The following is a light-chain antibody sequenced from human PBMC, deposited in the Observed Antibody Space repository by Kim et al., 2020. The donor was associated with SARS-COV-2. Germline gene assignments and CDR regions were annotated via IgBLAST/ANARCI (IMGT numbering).Light chain of an antibody. J-gene: IGLJ2*01. Sequence: GPKFTISCSGSSSNIGSNTVTWYQQLPGTAPKLLIYSKNQRPSGVPDRFSGSKSGTSASLAISGLQSEDEADYYCAAWDDSLNGVVFGGGTQLTVL. V-gene: IGLV1-44*01. CDR2: SKN. CDR3: AAWDDSLNGVV. CDR1: SSNIGSNT.